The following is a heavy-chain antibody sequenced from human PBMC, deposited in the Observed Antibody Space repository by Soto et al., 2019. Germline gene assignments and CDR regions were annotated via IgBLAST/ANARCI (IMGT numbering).Heavy chain of an antibody. Sequence: QVQLEESGGGVVQPGRSLRLSCVASGFTFSTFGMHWVRQAPGKGLEWVAVISADGSNTYYGDSVRGRFTISRDNTKQTLYLPIKSLRPEDTATYYCEKTDADGCRGWWELYYCVSWGQGALVTASP. D-gene: IGHD2-15*01. CDR1: GFTFSTFG. J-gene: IGHJ4*02. CDR3: EKTDADGCRGWWELYYCVS. CDR2: ISADGSNT. V-gene: IGHV3-30*18.